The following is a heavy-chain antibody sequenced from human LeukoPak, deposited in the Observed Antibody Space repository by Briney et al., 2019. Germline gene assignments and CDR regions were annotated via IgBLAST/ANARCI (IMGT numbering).Heavy chain of an antibody. Sequence: ASVKVSCKASGYTFTSYYMHWVRQAPGQGLEWMGIINPSGGSTSYAQKFRGRDTMTRDMSTGTVYMELSSLTSEDTAVYYCAREAITIFGLVRTQTTKGPHRFDPWGQGTLVTVSS. CDR3: AREAITIFGLVRTQTTKGPHRFDP. CDR1: GYTFTSYY. CDR2: INPSGGST. J-gene: IGHJ5*02. D-gene: IGHD3-3*01. V-gene: IGHV1-46*01.